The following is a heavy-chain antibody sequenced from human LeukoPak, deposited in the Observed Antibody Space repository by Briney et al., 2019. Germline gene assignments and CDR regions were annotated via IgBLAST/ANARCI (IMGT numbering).Heavy chain of an antibody. CDR3: AKTAAIAAAADFDY. V-gene: IGHV3-21*04. CDR2: ISSSSSYI. CDR1: GFTFSSYS. Sequence: GGSLRLSCAASGFTFSSYSMNWVRQAPGKGLEWVSSISSSSSYIYYADSVKGRFTISRDNAKNSLYLQMNSLRAEDTAVYYCAKTAAIAAAADFDYWGQGTLVTVSS. D-gene: IGHD6-13*01. J-gene: IGHJ4*02.